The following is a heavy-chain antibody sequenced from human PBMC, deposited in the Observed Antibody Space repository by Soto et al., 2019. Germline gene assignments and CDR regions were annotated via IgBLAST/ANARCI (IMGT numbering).Heavy chain of an antibody. CDR1: GGSFSGYY. Sequence: PLEILSLTCAVYGGSFSGYYWTWIRQPPGTGLEWIGEINHSGSTNYNPSLKSRVTISVDTSKNQFSLKLSSVTAADTAVYYCARLRLTELRYYYGMDVWGQGTTVTVS. CDR3: ARLRLTELRYYYGMDV. V-gene: IGHV4-34*01. CDR2: INHSGST. J-gene: IGHJ6*02. D-gene: IGHD1-26*01.